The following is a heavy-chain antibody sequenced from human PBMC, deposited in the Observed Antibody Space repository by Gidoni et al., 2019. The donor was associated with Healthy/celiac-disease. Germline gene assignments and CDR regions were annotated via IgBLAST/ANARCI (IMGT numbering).Heavy chain of an antibody. CDR3: ARDSGAFHFDY. CDR1: GFTFSSYW. D-gene: IGHD3-10*01. CDR2: INGDGSST. V-gene: IGHV3-74*01. Sequence: EVKLVGSGGGLVQPGGSLSLCCAGPGFTFSSYWMDWVRQAPGKGLVGVSRINGDGSSTSYADSVKGRFTISRDNAKNTLYLQMNSLRAEDTAVYHCARDSGAFHFDYWGQGTLVTVSS. J-gene: IGHJ4*02.